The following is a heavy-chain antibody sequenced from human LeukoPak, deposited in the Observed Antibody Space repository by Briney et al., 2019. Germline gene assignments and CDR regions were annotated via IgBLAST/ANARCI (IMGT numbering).Heavy chain of an antibody. D-gene: IGHD2-15*01. V-gene: IGHV3-30*18. CDR3: AKGRGYCSGGSCYLFDY. CDR2: ISYDGSNK. Sequence: GRSLRLSCAASGFTFSSYGMHWVRQAPGKGLEWVAVISYDGSNKYYADSVKGRFTISRDNSKNTLYLQMNSLRAEDTAVYYCAKGRGYCSGGSCYLFDYWGQGTLVTVSS. CDR1: GFTFSSYG. J-gene: IGHJ4*02.